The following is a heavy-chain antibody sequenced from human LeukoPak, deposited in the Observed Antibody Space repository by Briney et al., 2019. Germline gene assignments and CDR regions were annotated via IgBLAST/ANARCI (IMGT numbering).Heavy chain of an antibody. J-gene: IGHJ5*02. Sequence: PSETLSLICTVSGGSITSNYWSWIRQPPGKGLEWIGEINDGGTTNYNPSLKSRVSISIDRSKNHFYLILTSVTAADTATYYCARSFYSNYDKWFDPWGQGTLVTVSS. CDR3: ARSFYSNYDKWFDP. CDR1: GGSITSNY. V-gene: IGHV4-59*08. CDR2: INDGGTT. D-gene: IGHD4-11*01.